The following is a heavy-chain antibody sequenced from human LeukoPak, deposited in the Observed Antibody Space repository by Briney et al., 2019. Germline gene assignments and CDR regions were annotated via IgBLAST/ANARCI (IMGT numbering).Heavy chain of an antibody. J-gene: IGHJ4*02. CDR2: IWYDGSRK. D-gene: IGHD6-13*01. CDR3: ARDESSSWYREDY. CDR1: GFIFSNFG. V-gene: IGHV3-33*01. Sequence: GGSLRLSCAASGFIFSNFGMHWVRQAPGRGLEWVAVIWYDGSRKYYADSAKGRFTISRDNSKNTLYLQMNSLRAEDTAVYYCARDESSSWYREDYWGQGTLVTVSS.